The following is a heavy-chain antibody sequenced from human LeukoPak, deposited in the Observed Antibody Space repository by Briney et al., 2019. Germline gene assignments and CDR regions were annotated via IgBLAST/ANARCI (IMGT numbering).Heavy chain of an antibody. CDR1: GFTFSSYA. CDR2: ISGGGDNK. CDR3: ARGPLQRDYGDYGVGFDF. D-gene: IGHD4-17*01. Sequence: GGSLRLSCAVSGFTFSSYAMSWVRQAPGKGLEWVSGISGGGDNKDYADSVKGRFIISRDNAKNSLYMQMNSLRAEDTAVYYCARGPLQRDYGDYGVGFDFWGQGTMVTVSS. J-gene: IGHJ3*01. V-gene: IGHV3-23*01.